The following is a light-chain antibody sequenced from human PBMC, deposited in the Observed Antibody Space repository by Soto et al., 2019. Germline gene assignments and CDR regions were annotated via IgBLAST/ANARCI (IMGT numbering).Light chain of an antibody. J-gene: IGKJ1*01. V-gene: IGKV1-5*01. CDR1: QTITTW. Sequence: DIQMTQSPSTLSDSVVHRVTMTCRASQTITTWLAWYQQKPGKAPELLIYDASRLQSGVPPRFSGSGFGTEFSLTISGLQPDESATYYCQQYSTYSGTVGQGTKVDIK. CDR3: QQYSTYSGT. CDR2: DAS.